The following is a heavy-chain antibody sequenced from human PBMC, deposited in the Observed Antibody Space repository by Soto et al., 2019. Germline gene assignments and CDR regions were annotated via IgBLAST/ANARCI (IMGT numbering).Heavy chain of an antibody. CDR1: GGTLSSYA. CDR3: SRDYDYVWGSYRPNWFDP. J-gene: IGHJ5*02. V-gene: IGHV1-69*06. Sequence: PVEVTWQDSGGTLSSYAISWVRQAHRQGLEWMGGIIPIFGTANYAQKFQGRVTITADKSTSTAYMELSSLRSEDTAAYYCSRDYDYVWGSYRPNWFDPWGQGTLVTVSS. D-gene: IGHD3-16*02. CDR2: IIPIFGTA.